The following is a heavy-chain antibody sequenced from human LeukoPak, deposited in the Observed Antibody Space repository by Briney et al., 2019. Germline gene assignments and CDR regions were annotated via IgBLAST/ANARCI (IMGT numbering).Heavy chain of an antibody. CDR1: GGSFSGYY. CDR3: ARGLGYSYLDDYYFDY. D-gene: IGHD5-18*01. V-gene: IGHV4-34*01. CDR2: INHSGST. J-gene: IGHJ4*02. Sequence: SETLSLTCAVYGGSFSGYYWSWIRQPPGKGLEWIGEINHSGSTNYNPSLKSRVTISVDTSKNQFSLKLSSVTAADTAVYYCARGLGYSYLDDYYFDYWGQGTLVTVSS.